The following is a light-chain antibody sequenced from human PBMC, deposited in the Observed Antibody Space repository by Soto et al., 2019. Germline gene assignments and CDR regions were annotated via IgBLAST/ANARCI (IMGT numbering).Light chain of an antibody. CDR1: NSNIGKNY. J-gene: IGLJ1*01. CDR2: DNN. V-gene: IGLV1-47*01. CDR3: AAWDDSLSGPV. Sequence: QSALTQPPSASGTPGQRVTISCSGDNSNIGKNYVCWYQQLPGAAPKVFIFDNNRRPSGVPDRFSGSKSGTSASLAISGLRSEDEADYYCAAWDDSLSGPVFGTGTKVTVL.